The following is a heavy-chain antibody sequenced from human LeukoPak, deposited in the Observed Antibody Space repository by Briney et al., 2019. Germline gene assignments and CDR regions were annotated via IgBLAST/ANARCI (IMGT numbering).Heavy chain of an antibody. J-gene: IGHJ2*01. Sequence: ASVKVSCKASGYTFPNYGISWVRQAPGQGLEWVGWISPYNGNTDYAQKLQGRVTMTTDTSTSTAYMELRSLRSDDTAVYYCARFYDSSGVDWYFDLWGRGTLVTVSS. V-gene: IGHV1-18*01. CDR3: ARFYDSSGVDWYFDL. D-gene: IGHD3-22*01. CDR2: ISPYNGNT. CDR1: GYTFPNYG.